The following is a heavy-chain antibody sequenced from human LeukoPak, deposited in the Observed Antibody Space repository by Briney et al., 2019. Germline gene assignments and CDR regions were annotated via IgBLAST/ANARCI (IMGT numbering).Heavy chain of an antibody. D-gene: IGHD1-26*01. J-gene: IGHJ6*03. CDR1: GFTFSSYE. CDR2: ISSSGSTI. Sequence: GGSLRLSCAASGFTFSSYEMNWVRQAPGKGLEWVSYISSSGSTIYYADSVKGRFTISRDNAKNSLYLQMNSLRAEDTAVYYCARAHKIRAWEVYMDVWGKGTTVTVSS. CDR3: ARAHKIRAWEVYMDV. V-gene: IGHV3-48*03.